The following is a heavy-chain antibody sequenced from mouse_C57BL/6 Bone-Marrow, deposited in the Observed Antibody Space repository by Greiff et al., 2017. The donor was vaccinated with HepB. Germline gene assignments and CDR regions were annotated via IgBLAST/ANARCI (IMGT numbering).Heavy chain of an antibody. CDR1: GYSITSGYY. CDR2: ISYDGSN. CDR3: ASYDNYGFAY. D-gene: IGHD2-1*01. V-gene: IGHV3-6*01. Sequence: DVKLQEPGPGLVKPSQSLSLTCSVTGYSITSGYYWNWIRQFPGNKLEWMGYISYDGSNHYNPTLKNRISITRDTSKNQFFLKLNSVTTEDTATYYCASYDNYGFAYWGQGALVTVSA. J-gene: IGHJ3*01.